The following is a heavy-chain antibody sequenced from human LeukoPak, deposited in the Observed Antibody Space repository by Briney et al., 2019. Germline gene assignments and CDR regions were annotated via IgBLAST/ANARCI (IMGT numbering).Heavy chain of an antibody. J-gene: IGHJ4*02. V-gene: IGHV3-48*03. CDR1: GXTFSSYE. Sequence: GGSLRLSCAASGXTFSSYEMNWVRQAPGKGLEWVSYISSSAGTTYYADYVKGRFTISRDNAKNSLYLQMSSLRAEDTAVYFCARQQQQLWYDWGQGTLVTVSS. CDR3: ARQQQQLWYD. CDR2: ISSSAGTT. D-gene: IGHD5-18*01.